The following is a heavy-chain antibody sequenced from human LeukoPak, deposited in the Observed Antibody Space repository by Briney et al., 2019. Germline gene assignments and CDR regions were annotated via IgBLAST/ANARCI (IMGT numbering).Heavy chain of an antibody. D-gene: IGHD6-19*01. V-gene: IGHV1-69*06. J-gene: IGHJ4*02. Sequence: SVKDSCKASGGTFSGYAISWVRQAPGQGLEWMGRIIPIFGTANYAQKFQGRVTITAYKSTSTAYMELSSLRSEDTAVYYCARKAVAGTGGDYWGQGTLVTVSS. CDR3: ARKAVAGTGGDY. CDR1: GGTFSGYA. CDR2: IIPIFGTA.